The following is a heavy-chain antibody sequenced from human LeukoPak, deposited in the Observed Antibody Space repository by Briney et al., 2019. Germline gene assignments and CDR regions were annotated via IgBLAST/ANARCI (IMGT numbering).Heavy chain of an antibody. CDR2: ISWNSGSI. CDR3: AKDSGRGYSSGWSPFDY. D-gene: IGHD6-19*01. J-gene: IGHJ4*02. Sequence: PGRSLRLSCAASGFTFDDYAMHWVRQAPGKGLEWVSGISWNSGSIGYADSVKGRFTISRDNAKNSLYLQMSSLRAEDTALYYCAKDSGRGYSSGWSPFDYWGQGTLVTVSS. CDR1: GFTFDDYA. V-gene: IGHV3-9*01.